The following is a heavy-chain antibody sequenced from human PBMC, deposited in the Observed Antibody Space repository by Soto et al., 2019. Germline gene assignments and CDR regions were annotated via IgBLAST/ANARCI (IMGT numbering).Heavy chain of an antibody. J-gene: IGHJ4*02. D-gene: IGHD5-12*01. CDR2: ISSSSSYI. CDR3: ARLVRGYSGYDYRFDY. V-gene: IGHV3-21*01. CDR1: GFTFSSYS. Sequence: PGGSLRLSCAASGFTFSSYSMNWVRQAPGKGLEWVSSISSSSSYIYYADSVKGRFTISRDNAKNSLYLQMNSLRAEDTAVYYCARLVRGYSGYDYRFDYWGQGTLVTVSS.